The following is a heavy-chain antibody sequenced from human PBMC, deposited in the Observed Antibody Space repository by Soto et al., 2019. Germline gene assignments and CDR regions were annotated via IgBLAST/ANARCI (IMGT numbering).Heavy chain of an antibody. CDR2: TRNKANSYTT. Sequence: GGSLRLSCAASGFTFSDHYMDWVRQAPGKGLEWVGRTRNKANSYTTEYAASVKGRFTISRDDSKNSLYLQMNSLKTEDTAVYYCARTVTTANYYYYYMDVWGKGTTVTVSS. V-gene: IGHV3-72*01. CDR1: GFTFSDHY. CDR3: ARTVTTANYYYYYMDV. J-gene: IGHJ6*03. D-gene: IGHD4-17*01.